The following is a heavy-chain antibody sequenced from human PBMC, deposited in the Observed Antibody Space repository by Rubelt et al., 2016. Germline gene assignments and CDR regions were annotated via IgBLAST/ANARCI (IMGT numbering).Heavy chain of an antibody. CDR2: INHSGST. CDR1: GGSFSGYY. J-gene: IGHJ6*02. CDR3: ARGRMGFHYYYYGMDV. V-gene: IGHV4-34*01. D-gene: IGHD1-26*01. Sequence: QVQLQQWGAGLLKPSETLSLTCAVYGGSFSGYYWSWIRQPPGKGLEWIGEINHSGSTNYNPSLKSQGTISGDTSKNQFSLKRSSVTAADTAVYYCARGRMGFHYYYYGMDVWGQGTTVTVSS.